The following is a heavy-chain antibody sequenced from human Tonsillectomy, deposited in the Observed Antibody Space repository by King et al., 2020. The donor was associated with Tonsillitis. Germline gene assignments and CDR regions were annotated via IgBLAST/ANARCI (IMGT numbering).Heavy chain of an antibody. CDR3: ASAASYCSVWGNYRPGYFDY. D-gene: IGHD3-16*02. Sequence: VQLVESGGGLVQPGGSLRLSCAASGFTFSNYWMSWVRQAPGKGLEWVANIKQDGSEKYYVDSVKGRFTISRDNAKNSLYLQMNSLRAEDTAVYYCASAASYCSVWGNYRPGYFDYWGQGTLVTVSS. J-gene: IGHJ4*02. CDR1: GFTFSNYW. V-gene: IGHV3-7*03. CDR2: IKQDGSEK.